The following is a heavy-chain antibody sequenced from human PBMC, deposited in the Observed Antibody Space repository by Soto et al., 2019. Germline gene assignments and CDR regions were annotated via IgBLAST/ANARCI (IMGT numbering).Heavy chain of an antibody. CDR1: GDSISSYY. CDR3: ARVKGRRSLEI. J-gene: IGHJ4*02. V-gene: IGHV4-59*01. CDR2: IHYSGST. D-gene: IGHD1-1*01. Sequence: SETLSLTCSVSGDSISSYYWSWIRQSPGKGLEWIGYIHYSGSTDYNPSLRSRVTISIGSSKSQFSLKLSSVTAADTAVYYCARVKGRRSLEIWGQGTLVTVSS.